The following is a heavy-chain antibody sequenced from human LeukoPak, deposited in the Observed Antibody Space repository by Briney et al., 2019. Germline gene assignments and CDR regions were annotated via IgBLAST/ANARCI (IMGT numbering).Heavy chain of an antibody. J-gene: IGHJ4*02. CDR3: ARDLSGNGGGGEYYFDY. D-gene: IGHD1-26*01. V-gene: IGHV4-4*02. CDR1: GGSISSNYR. Sequence: SETLSLTCAVSGGSISSNYRWTWVRQPPGKGLEWIGEIYHSGSTNYNPSLKSRVTLSVDKSKNQFSLKLSSVTAADTALYYCARDLSGNGGGGEYYFDYWGQGTLVTVSS. CDR2: IYHSGST.